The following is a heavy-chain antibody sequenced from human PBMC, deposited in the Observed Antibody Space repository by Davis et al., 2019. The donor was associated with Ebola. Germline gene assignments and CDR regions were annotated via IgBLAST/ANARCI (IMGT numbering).Heavy chain of an antibody. J-gene: IGHJ4*02. D-gene: IGHD1-26*01. CDR3: VSGIVGAFDY. CDR2: ISSNGGST. V-gene: IGHV3-64D*06. CDR1: GFTFSNYA. Sequence: PEGSLRLSCSASGFTFSNYAMHWVRQAPGKGLEYVSAISSNGGSTYYADSVKGRFTISRDNSKNTLYLQISSLRAEDTAVYYCVSGIVGAFDYWGQGTLVTVSS.